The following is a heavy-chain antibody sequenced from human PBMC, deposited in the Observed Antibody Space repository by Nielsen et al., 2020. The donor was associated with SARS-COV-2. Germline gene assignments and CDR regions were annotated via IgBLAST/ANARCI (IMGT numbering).Heavy chain of an antibody. J-gene: IGHJ3*02. V-gene: IGHV3-48*01. CDR1: GFTFSSYS. D-gene: IGHD6-13*01. Sequence: GESLKISCAASGFTFSSYSMNWVRQAPGKGLEWVSYISSSSSTIYYADSVKGRFTISRDNAKNSLYLQTNSLRAEDTAVYYCARDSSGIAAAGPPAFDIWGQGTMVTVSS. CDR3: ARDSSGIAAAGPPAFDI. CDR2: ISSSSSTI.